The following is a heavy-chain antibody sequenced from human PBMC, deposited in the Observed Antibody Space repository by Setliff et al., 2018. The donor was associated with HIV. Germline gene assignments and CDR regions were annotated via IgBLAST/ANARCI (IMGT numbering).Heavy chain of an antibody. Sequence: SETLSLTCTVSGGSIRRGSYYWNWIRQPVGEGLEWIGHISSSGSTNYNPSLKNRVSLSLDTSKNQFSLKLRSVFAADTAVYYCVRDPGYSSGWSGTTFDYWGLGALVTVSS. CDR3: VRDPGYSSGWSGTTFDY. V-gene: IGHV4-61*09. D-gene: IGHD6-19*01. CDR1: GGSIRRGSYY. CDR2: ISSSGST. J-gene: IGHJ4*02.